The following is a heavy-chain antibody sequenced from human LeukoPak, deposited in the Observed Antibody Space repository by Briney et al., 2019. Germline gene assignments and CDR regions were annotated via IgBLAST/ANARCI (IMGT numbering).Heavy chain of an antibody. J-gene: IGHJ4*02. CDR1: KFIFSDYW. CDR3: ARATGWYPDF. CDR2: IKQDGVEK. V-gene: IGHV3-7*01. Sequence: GGSLRLSCTASKFIFSDYWMTWVRQAPGKGLEWVANIKQDGVEKNYVDSVKGRFTISRDNAKNSLYLQMNSLRAEDTALYYCARATGWYPDFWGQGTLATVSS. D-gene: IGHD6-19*01.